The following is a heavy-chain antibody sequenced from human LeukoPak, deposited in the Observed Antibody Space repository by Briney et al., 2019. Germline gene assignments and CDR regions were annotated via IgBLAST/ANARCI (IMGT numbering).Heavy chain of an antibody. CDR2: ITRNSDTI. V-gene: IGHV3-48*01. J-gene: IGHJ6*03. Sequence: GGSLRLSCTASGFTFGEYAMSWVRQAPGKGLEWDSYITRNSDTIDYADSVKGRFTMSRDNANNLLYLQMNSLRAEDTAVYYCARDRYGANTYVPPNYYYYMDVWGKGTTVTVSS. CDR3: ARDRYGANTYVPPNYYYYMDV. CDR1: GFTFGEYA. D-gene: IGHD4-17*01.